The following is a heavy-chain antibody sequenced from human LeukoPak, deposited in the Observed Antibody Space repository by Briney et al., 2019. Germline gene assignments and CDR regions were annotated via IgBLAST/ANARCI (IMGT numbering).Heavy chain of an antibody. CDR1: GGSISSYY. CDR2: IYTSGST. V-gene: IGHV4-4*07. Sequence: KPSETLSLTCTVSGGSISSYYWSWIRQPAGKGLEWIGRIYTSGSTNYNPSLESRVTMSVDTSKNQFSLKLSSVTAADTAVYYCGRGGGQQLVIAFDIWGQGTMVTVTS. J-gene: IGHJ3*02. D-gene: IGHD6-13*01. CDR3: GRGGGQQLVIAFDI.